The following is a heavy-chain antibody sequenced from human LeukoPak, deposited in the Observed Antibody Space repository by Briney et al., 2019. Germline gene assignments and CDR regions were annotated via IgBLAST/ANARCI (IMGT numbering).Heavy chain of an antibody. J-gene: IGHJ4*02. V-gene: IGHV3-21*01. Sequence: PGGSLRLSCAASGFTFSSYSMNWVRQAPGKGLEWVSSISSSSSYIYYADSVKGRFTISRDNAKNSLYLQMNSLRAEDTAVYYCARDTPYLGYCSGGSCSPFDYWGQGTLVTVSS. CDR3: ARDTPYLGYCSGGSCSPFDY. D-gene: IGHD2-15*01. CDR2: ISSSSSYI. CDR1: GFTFSSYS.